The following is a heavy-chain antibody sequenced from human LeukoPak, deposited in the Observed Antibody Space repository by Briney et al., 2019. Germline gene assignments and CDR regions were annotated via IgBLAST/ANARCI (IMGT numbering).Heavy chain of an antibody. CDR3: ARAGSPSYGDYVLDY. J-gene: IGHJ4*02. CDR2: IYYSGST. Sequence: SETLSLTCTVSGGSISSYYWSWIRQPPGKGLEWIGYIYYSGSTNYNPSLKSRVTISVDTSKNQFSLKLSSVTAADTAVYYCARAGSPSYGDYVLDYWGQGTLVTVSS. D-gene: IGHD4-17*01. CDR1: GGSISSYY. V-gene: IGHV4-59*01.